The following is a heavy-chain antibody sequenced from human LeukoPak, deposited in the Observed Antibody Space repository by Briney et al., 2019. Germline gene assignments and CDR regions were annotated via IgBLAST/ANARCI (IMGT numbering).Heavy chain of an antibody. CDR1: GYTFTSYD. J-gene: IGHJ4*02. V-gene: IGHV1-8*01. Sequence: ASVKVSCKASGYTFTSYDINWVRQATGQGLEWVGWMNPNSGNTGSAQKLQSRVTMTRDTSISTAYMELSSLRSEDTAIYYCARAAGDLDYWGQGTLVTVSS. CDR3: ARAAGDLDY. CDR2: MNPNSGNT.